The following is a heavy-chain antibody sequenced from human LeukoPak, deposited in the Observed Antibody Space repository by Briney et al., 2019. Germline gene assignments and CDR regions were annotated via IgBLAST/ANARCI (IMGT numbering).Heavy chain of an antibody. CDR1: GGSISSYY. Sequence: PSETLSLTCTVSGGSISSYYWSWIRQPPGKGLEWIGYIYYSGSTNYNPSLKSRVTISVDTSKNQFSLKLSSVTAADTAVYYCARVTKVGVTGYSFDYWGQGTLVTVSS. J-gene: IGHJ4*02. D-gene: IGHD1-26*01. V-gene: IGHV4-59*08. CDR3: ARVTKVGVTGYSFDY. CDR2: IYYSGST.